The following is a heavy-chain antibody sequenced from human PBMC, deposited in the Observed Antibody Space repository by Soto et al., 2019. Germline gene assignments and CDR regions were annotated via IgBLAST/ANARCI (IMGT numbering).Heavy chain of an antibody. D-gene: IGHD2-2*01. J-gene: IGHJ4*02. CDR2: IIPILGIA. Sequence: QVQLVQSGAEVKKPGSSVKVSCKASGGTFSSYTISWVRQAPGQGLEWMGRIIPILGIANYAQKFQGRVTITADKSTSTAYMELSSLRSEDTAVYYCAIEPEDILVVPDDYWGQGTLVTVSS. V-gene: IGHV1-69*02. CDR3: AIEPEDILVVPDDY. CDR1: GGTFSSYT.